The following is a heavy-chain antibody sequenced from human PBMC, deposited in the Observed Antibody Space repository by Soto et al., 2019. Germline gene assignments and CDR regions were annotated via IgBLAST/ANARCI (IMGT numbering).Heavy chain of an antibody. CDR3: AKDNTMLVGRYFDL. J-gene: IGHJ2*01. D-gene: IGHD3-22*01. CDR2: ISWNSGSI. V-gene: IGHV3-9*01. CDR1: GFTFDDYA. Sequence: EVQLVESGGGLLQPGRSLRLSCAASGFTFDDYAMHWVRQSPGKGRAWVSGISWNSGSIGYADSVKGRFTISRDNAKNYLDLKMNSLRAEDTALYYCAKDNTMLVGRYFDLWGRGTLVTVSS.